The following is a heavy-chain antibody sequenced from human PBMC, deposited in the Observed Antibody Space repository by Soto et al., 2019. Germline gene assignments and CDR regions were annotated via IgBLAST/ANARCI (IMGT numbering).Heavy chain of an antibody. CDR2: ISWYDDK. V-gene: IGHV2-5*01. J-gene: IGHJ3*02. Sequence: QITLKESGPTLVKPPQSITLTCTFSGFSRSTSGVGVGWIRQTPGKALEWRALISWYDDKRYSPSLKSRLTITKDTSKHQVVLTMTNMDAGDSAISYCPHSRSRIITFWGVISNDAFDICCQGTMDTVSS. CDR3: PHSRSRIITFWGVISNDAFDI. D-gene: IGHD3-16*02. CDR1: GFSRSTSGVG.